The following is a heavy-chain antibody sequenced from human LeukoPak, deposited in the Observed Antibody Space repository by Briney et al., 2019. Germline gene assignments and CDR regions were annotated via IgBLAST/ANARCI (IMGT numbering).Heavy chain of an antibody. J-gene: IGHJ4*02. D-gene: IGHD3-10*01. Sequence: PGRSLRLSCAASGCTFSTYGMHWVRQAPGKGLQWLAVIWYDGNNKYYADSVKGRFTISRDNSKNTLYLQMNSLRVEDTAVYYCAKEKERSYFYGSGGDYWGQGTLVTVSS. CDR1: GCTFSTYG. CDR2: IWYDGNNK. CDR3: AKEKERSYFYGSGGDY. V-gene: IGHV3-33*06.